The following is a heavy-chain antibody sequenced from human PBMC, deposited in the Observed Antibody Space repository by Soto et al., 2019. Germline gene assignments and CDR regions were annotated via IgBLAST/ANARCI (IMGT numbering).Heavy chain of an antibody. CDR2: VSLNTGNT. V-gene: IGHV1-8*01. CDR3: ATVPRGSRYFYYLDV. J-gene: IGHJ6*03. D-gene: IGHD3-16*01. Sequence: QVQLVQSGAEVKKPGASVMVSCEASGDTFTNYEINWVRQATGQGLEWLGWVSLNTGNTGYAQRFQGRVYMTANPSISTAYMELSSLRSEDTAVYYCATVPRGSRYFYYLDVWGKGTTVIVSS. CDR1: GDTFTNYE.